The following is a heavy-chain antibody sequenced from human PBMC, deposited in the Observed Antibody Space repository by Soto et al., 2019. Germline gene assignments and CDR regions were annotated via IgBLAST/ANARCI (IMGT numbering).Heavy chain of an antibody. D-gene: IGHD3-22*01. CDR3: AKDLRSRTYDSSGYFFDY. V-gene: IGHV3-30*18. J-gene: IGHJ4*02. CDR1: GFTFSSYG. CDR2: ISYDGSNK. Sequence: GGSLRLSCAASGFTFSSYGMHWVRQAPGKGLEWVAVISYDGSNKYYADSVKGRFTISRDNSKNTLYLQMNSLRAEDTAVYYCAKDLRSRTYDSSGYFFDYWGQGTLVTVSS.